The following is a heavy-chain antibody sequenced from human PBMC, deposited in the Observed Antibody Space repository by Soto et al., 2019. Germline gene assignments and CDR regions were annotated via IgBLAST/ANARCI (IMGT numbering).Heavy chain of an antibody. D-gene: IGHD6-19*01. CDR1: GGSISSNSYY. CDR2: TYYTGST. J-gene: IGHJ4*02. CDR3: ASHSRKFAGIAVYFFDY. V-gene: IGHV4-39*01. Sequence: QLQESGPGLVKPSGTLSLTCTVSGGSISSNSYYWGWIRQPPGKGLEWMGSTYYTGSTYYNRSRWGRVTFSVDTSKTQFSLTLSSVTAPDTALYYCASHSRKFAGIAVYFFDYRGQGIRVTVSS.